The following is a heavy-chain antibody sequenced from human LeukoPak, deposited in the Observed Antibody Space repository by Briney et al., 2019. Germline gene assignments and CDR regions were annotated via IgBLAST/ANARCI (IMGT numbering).Heavy chain of an antibody. Sequence: PSETLSLTCTVSGGSISSYDWSWIRQPPGKGLEWIGDIYYSGSTNYNPSLKSRVTISVDASKNQFSLTLSSVTAADTAVYYCAREGTTYYYGSGDNWFDPWGQGTLVTVSS. D-gene: IGHD3-10*01. J-gene: IGHJ5*02. CDR3: AREGTTYYYGSGDNWFDP. CDR1: GGSISSYD. CDR2: IYYSGST. V-gene: IGHV4-59*01.